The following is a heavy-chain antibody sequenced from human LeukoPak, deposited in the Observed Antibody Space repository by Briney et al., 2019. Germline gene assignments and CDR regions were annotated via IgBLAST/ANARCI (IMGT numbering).Heavy chain of an antibody. V-gene: IGHV1-46*01. CDR3: ARDSSGYCFDY. CDR1: GYTFTSYY. Sequence: ASVKVSCTASGYTFTSYYMHWVRQAPGQGLEWMGIINPSGGSTSYAQKFQGRVTMTRDTSTSTVYMELSSLRPEDTAVYYCARDSSGYCFDYWGQGTLVTVSS. D-gene: IGHD3-22*01. CDR2: INPSGGST. J-gene: IGHJ4*02.